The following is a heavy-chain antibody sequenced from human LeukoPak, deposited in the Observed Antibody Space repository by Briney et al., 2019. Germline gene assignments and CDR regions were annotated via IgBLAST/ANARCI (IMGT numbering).Heavy chain of an antibody. CDR3: AREAYYYDSSGYNYYYGMDV. CDR1: GFTFSSYA. V-gene: IGHV3-30-3*01. CDR2: ISYDGSNE. D-gene: IGHD3-22*01. J-gene: IGHJ6*02. Sequence: PGGSLRLSCAASGFTFSSYAMHWVRQAPGKGLEWVALISYDGSNELHADSVKGRLTISRDNSKNTLYLQMNSLRAEDTAVYYCAREAYYYDSSGYNYYYGMDVWGQGTTVTVSS.